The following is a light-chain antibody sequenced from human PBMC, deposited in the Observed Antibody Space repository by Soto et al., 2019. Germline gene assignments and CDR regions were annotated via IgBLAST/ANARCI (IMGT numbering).Light chain of an antibody. Sequence: DIVMTQSPDSLAVSLGERATINCKSSQSVLYSSNNKNYLAWFQQKPGQPPKLLIYWASTRESGVPDRFSGSGSGTDFTLTIRSLQAEDVAVYYCQQYYRTPQTFGQGTKVEIK. CDR2: WAS. CDR3: QQYYRTPQT. J-gene: IGKJ1*01. V-gene: IGKV4-1*01. CDR1: QSVLYSSNNKNY.